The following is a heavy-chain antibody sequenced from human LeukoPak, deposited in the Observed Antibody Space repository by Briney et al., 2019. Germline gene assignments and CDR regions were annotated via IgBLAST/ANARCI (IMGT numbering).Heavy chain of an antibody. D-gene: IGHD4-17*01. V-gene: IGHV3-48*02. CDR2: ISSSSSTI. CDR3: ARPTYGDYGMDV. Sequence: GGSLRLSCAASRFTFSSYSMNWVRQAPGKGLEWVSYISSSSSTIYYTDSVKGRFTISRDNAKNSLYLQMNSLRDEDTAVYYCARPTYGDYGMDVWGQGTTVTVSS. J-gene: IGHJ6*02. CDR1: RFTFSSYS.